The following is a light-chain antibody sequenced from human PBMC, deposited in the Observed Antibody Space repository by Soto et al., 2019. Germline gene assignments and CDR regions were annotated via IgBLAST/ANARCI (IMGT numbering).Light chain of an antibody. V-gene: IGLV2-14*01. J-gene: IGLJ2*01. Sequence: QSALTQPASVSGSPGQSITISCIGTSSDIGTYNYVSWYQQHPGKAPNLVIFDVSNRPSGVSDRFSGSKSGNTASLTISWLQVEDEGDYYCSSIASSNTLVFGGGTKLTVL. CDR3: SSIASSNTLV. CDR2: DVS. CDR1: SSDIGTYNY.